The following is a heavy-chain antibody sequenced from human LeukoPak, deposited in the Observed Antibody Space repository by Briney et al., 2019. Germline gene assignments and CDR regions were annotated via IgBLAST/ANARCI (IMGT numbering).Heavy chain of an antibody. V-gene: IGHV1-69*04. Sequence: SVKVSCKASGGTFSSYAISWVRQAPGQGLEWMGRIIPILGIANYAQKFQGRVTITADKSTSTAYMELSSLRPEDTAVYYCARRITGTRTEYWGQGTLVTVSS. J-gene: IGHJ4*02. D-gene: IGHD1-20*01. CDR3: ARRITGTRTEY. CDR2: IIPILGIA. CDR1: GGTFSSYA.